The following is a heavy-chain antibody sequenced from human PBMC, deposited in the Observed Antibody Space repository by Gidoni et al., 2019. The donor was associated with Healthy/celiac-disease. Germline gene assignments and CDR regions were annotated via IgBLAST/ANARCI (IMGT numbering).Heavy chain of an antibody. Sequence: QVQLVQSGAEVKKPGASVKVSCKASGYTFTSYGISWVRQATGQGLEWMGCISAYNGNTNYAQKRQGRVTMTTDTSTSTAYMELRSLRSDDTAVYYCARGGPAAILAWVWFDPWGQGTLVTVSS. D-gene: IGHD2-2*01. CDR2: ISAYNGNT. J-gene: IGHJ5*02. V-gene: IGHV1-18*04. CDR3: ARGGPAAILAWVWFDP. CDR1: GYTFTSYG.